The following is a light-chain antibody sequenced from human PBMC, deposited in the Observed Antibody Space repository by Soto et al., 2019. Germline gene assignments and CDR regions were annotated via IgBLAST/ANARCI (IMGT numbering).Light chain of an antibody. V-gene: IGKV3-11*01. Sequence: EIVLTQSPATLSLSPGERATLSCRASQSVSRYLAWYQQKPGQAPRLLIYGASSRATGIPDRFSGSGSGTDFTLTISSLQPEDFATYYCQQLNSYPSITFGQGTRLEIK. CDR1: QSVSRY. CDR3: QQLNSYPSIT. CDR2: GAS. J-gene: IGKJ5*01.